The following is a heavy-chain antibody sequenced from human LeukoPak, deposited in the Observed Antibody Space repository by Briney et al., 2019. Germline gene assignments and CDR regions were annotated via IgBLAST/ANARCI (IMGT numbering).Heavy chain of an antibody. CDR1: GFTFSDYA. CDR2: ASYYVGKQ. Sequence: PGGSLTLSCAPSGFTFSDYAMSWVRQAPGKGLEWVSTASYYVGKQYHADSVRGRFTVSRDNSRNTVSLQMSSLRVEDTGIYYCAKAGIGADGAGFLCEYWGQGTLVTVSS. V-gene: IGHV3-23*01. D-gene: IGHD1-1*01. J-gene: IGHJ4*02. CDR3: AKAGIGADGAGFLCEY.